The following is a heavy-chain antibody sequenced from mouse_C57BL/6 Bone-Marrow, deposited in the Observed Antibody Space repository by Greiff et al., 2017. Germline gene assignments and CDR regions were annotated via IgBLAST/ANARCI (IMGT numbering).Heavy chain of an antibody. D-gene: IGHD4-1*01. Sequence: QVHVKQSGAELARPGASVKMSCKASGYTFTSYTMHWVKQRPGQGLDWLGDINPSSGYTKYNQKFTDMATLTADKSSSTAYMQLSSRTAEDSAVYYCARSRTVCWGQGATLTVAS. CDR1: GYTFTSYT. CDR3: ARSRTVC. V-gene: IGHV1-4*01. CDR2: INPSSGYT. J-gene: IGHJ2*01.